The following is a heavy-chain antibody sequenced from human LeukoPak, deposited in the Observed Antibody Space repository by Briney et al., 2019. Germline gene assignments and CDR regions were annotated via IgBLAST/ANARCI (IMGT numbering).Heavy chain of an antibody. D-gene: IGHD2-2*01. J-gene: IGHJ3*02. CDR2: IYYSGST. Sequence: PSETLSLTCTVSGGSISSYYWSWIRQPPGKGLEWIGYIYYSGSTNYNPSLKSRVTISVDTSKNQFSLKLSSVTAADTAVYYCARHKKKDIVVVPGAFDIWGQGTMATVSS. CDR1: GGSISSYY. V-gene: IGHV4-59*08. CDR3: ARHKKKDIVVVPGAFDI.